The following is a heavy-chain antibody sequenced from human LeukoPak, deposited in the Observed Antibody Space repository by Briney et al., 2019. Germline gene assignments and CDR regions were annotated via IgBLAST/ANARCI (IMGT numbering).Heavy chain of an antibody. CDR3: ARMYGGSGHRDY. V-gene: IGHV2-70*20. D-gene: IGHD3-10*01. CDR2: IDWDDDK. CDR1: GFSLSTSGMC. J-gene: IGHJ4*02. Sequence: SGPTLVNSTQTLTLTCTFSGFSLSTSGMCVSWVRQPPGKALEWLALIDWDDDKYYNTSLKTRLTISKDTSKNQVVLTMTNMDPVDTATYYCARMYGGSGHRDYWGQGTLVTVSS.